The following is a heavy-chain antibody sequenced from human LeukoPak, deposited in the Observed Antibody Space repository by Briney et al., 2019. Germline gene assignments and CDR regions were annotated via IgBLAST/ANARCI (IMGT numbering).Heavy chain of an antibody. V-gene: IGHV2-5*02. Sequence: SGPTLIHPTQTLTLTCTFSGFSLSTRGVGVGWIRQPPGKALEWLALIYWDDDKRYSPSLKSRLTITKDTSKNQVVLTMTNMDPVDTATYYCAHPTYYYDFGGSYSEYFQHWGQGTLVTVSS. D-gene: IGHD3-22*01. CDR3: AHPTYYYDFGGSYSEYFQH. CDR1: GFSLSTRGVG. J-gene: IGHJ1*01. CDR2: IYWDDDK.